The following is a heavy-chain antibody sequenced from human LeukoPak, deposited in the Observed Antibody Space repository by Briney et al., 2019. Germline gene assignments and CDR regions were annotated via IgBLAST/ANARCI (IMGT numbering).Heavy chain of an antibody. Sequence: PGGSLRLSCAASGLTFSSHWMHWVRQAPGKGLVWVSRITNDGSSTTYADSVKGRFTISRDNAKNMLYLQVNSLRAEDTAVYYCAREGIAVAGAFDYWGQGTLVTVSS. CDR2: ITNDGSST. V-gene: IGHV3-74*01. J-gene: IGHJ4*02. CDR3: AREGIAVAGAFDY. CDR1: GLTFSSHW. D-gene: IGHD6-19*01.